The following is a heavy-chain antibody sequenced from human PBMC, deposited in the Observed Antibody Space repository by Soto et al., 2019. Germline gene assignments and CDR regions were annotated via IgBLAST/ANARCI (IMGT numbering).Heavy chain of an antibody. D-gene: IGHD6-13*01. CDR3: ASVAAAGMWSDGMDV. CDR2: IIPIFGTA. CDR1: GGTFSSYA. V-gene: IGHV1-69*13. Sequence: GASVKVSCKASGGTFSSYAISWVRQAPGQGLEWMGGIIPIFGTANYAQKFQGRVTITADESTSTAYMELSSLRSEDTAVYYCASVAAAGMWSDGMDVWGQGTTVTVSS. J-gene: IGHJ6*02.